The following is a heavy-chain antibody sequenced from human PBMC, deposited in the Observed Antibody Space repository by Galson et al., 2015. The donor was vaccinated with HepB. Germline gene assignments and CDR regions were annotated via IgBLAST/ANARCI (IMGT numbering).Heavy chain of an antibody. CDR2: INPNSGGT. D-gene: IGHD3-22*01. V-gene: IGHV1-2*06. CDR3: ARTRRDYDSSGYYHFDY. J-gene: IGHJ4*02. CDR1: GYIFSGYY. Sequence: SVKVSCKASGYIFSGYYMHWVRQAPGQGLEWLGRINPNSGGTNYAQKFQGRVTMTRDTSIRTAYMELSRLRSDDTAVYYCARTRRDYDSSGYYHFDYWGQGTLVTVSS.